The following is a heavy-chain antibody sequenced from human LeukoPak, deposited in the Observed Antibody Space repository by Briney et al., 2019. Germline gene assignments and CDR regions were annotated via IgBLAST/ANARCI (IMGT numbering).Heavy chain of an antibody. Sequence: SETLSLTCAVYGGSFSGYYWSWIRQPPGKGLEWMGEINHSGSTNYNPSLKSPVTISVDTTKNQFSLKLSTVTAADAAVYYCARHGGITIFGVVDYYYYYYMDVWGKGTTVTVSS. CDR2: INHSGST. V-gene: IGHV4-34*01. J-gene: IGHJ6*03. CDR1: GGSFSGYY. D-gene: IGHD3-3*01. CDR3: ARHGGITIFGVVDYYYYYYMDV.